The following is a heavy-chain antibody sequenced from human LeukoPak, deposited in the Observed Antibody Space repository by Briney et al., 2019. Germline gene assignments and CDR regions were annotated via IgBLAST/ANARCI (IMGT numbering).Heavy chain of an antibody. Sequence: GESLKISCKGSGYSFTSYWIGWVRRMPGKGLEWMGIIYPGDSDTRYSPSFQGQVTISADKSISTAYLQWSSLKASDTAMYYRARQNLYSGSYYIDYWGQGTLVTVSS. V-gene: IGHV5-51*01. J-gene: IGHJ4*02. CDR2: IYPGDSDT. D-gene: IGHD1-26*01. CDR1: GYSFTSYW. CDR3: ARQNLYSGSYYIDY.